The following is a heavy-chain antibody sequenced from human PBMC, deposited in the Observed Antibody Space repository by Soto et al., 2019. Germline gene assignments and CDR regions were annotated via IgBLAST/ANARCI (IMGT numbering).Heavy chain of an antibody. D-gene: IGHD1-7*01. CDR3: ASVSWGTTYDYYYYYMVV. J-gene: IGHJ6*03. CDR2: IYYSGST. V-gene: IGHV4-59*01. Sequence: PSGTLSLTCTVSGGSISSYYWSWIRQPPGKGLEWIGYIYYSGSTNYNPSLKSRVTISVDTSKNQFSLKLSSVIAADTAVYYCASVSWGTTYDYYYYYMVVWGKGTTATVSS. CDR1: GGSISSYY.